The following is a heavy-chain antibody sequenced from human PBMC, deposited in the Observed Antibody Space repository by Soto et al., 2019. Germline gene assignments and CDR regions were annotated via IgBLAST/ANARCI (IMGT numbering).Heavy chain of an antibody. D-gene: IGHD2-15*01. CDR2: IYYSGST. V-gene: IGHV4-39*01. Sequence: SETLSLTCIVSGGSISSSSYYWGWIRQPPGKGLEWIGSIYYSGSTYYNPSLKSRVTISVDTSKNQFSLKLSSVTAADTAVYYCASGQLLLPDAFDIWGQGTMVTVSS. CDR3: ASGQLLLPDAFDI. CDR1: GGSISSSSYY. J-gene: IGHJ3*02.